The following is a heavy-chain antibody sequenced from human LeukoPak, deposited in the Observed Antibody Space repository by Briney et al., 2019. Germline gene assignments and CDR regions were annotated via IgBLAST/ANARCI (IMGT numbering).Heavy chain of an antibody. V-gene: IGHV4-59*01. D-gene: IGHD5-12*01. CDR1: GGSISSYY. CDR2: IYYSGST. Sequence: SETLSLTCTVSGGSISSYYWSWIRQPPGKGLEWIGYIYYSGSTNYNPSLKSRVTISVDTSKNQFSLKLSSVTAADTAVYYCARMMDIVATIGFDPGGQGTLVTVS. J-gene: IGHJ5*02. CDR3: ARMMDIVATIGFDP.